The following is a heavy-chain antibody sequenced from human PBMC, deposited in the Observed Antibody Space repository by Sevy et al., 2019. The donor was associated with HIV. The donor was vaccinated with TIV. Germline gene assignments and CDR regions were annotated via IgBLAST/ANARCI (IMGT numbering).Heavy chain of an antibody. CDR2: ISSSSSTI. J-gene: IGHJ3*02. V-gene: IGHV3-48*02. CDR3: ARDPYTYGYFKGAFDI. Sequence: GGSLRLSCAASGFTFSSYSMNWVRQAPGKGLEWVSYISSSSSTIYYEDSVKGRFTISRDNAKNSLYLQMNSLRDEDTAVYYCARDPYTYGYFKGAFDIWGQGTMVTVSS. D-gene: IGHD5-18*01. CDR1: GFTFSSYS.